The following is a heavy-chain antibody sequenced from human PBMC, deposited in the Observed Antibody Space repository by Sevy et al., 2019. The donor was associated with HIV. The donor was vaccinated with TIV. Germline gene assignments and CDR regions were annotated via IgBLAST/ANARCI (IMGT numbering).Heavy chain of an antibody. V-gene: IGHV3-23*01. CDR3: AKGSGSVSKRY. Sequence: GGSLRLSCAASGFTFSSHAMNWVRQAPGKGLEWVSSITDNGYSKYYAHSVQGRFTISRDNSNNTLYLQMDSLRDEDTAVYYCAKGSGSVSKRYWGQGTLVTVSS. J-gene: IGHJ4*02. CDR2: ITDNGYSK. CDR1: GFTFSSHA. D-gene: IGHD3-3*01.